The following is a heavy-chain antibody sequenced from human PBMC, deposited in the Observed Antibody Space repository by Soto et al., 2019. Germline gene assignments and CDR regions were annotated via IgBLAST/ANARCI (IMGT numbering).Heavy chain of an antibody. V-gene: IGHV1-69*06. CDR3: ARDPGIAAGVGGMDV. Sequence: SVKVSCKASGGTFSSYAISWVRQAPGQGLEWMGGIIPIIGTANYAQKFQGRVTITGDKSISTAYMELSRLRSDDTAVYYCARDPGIAAGVGGMDVWGQGTTVTVSS. D-gene: IGHD6-25*01. J-gene: IGHJ6*02. CDR1: GGTFSSYA. CDR2: IIPIIGTA.